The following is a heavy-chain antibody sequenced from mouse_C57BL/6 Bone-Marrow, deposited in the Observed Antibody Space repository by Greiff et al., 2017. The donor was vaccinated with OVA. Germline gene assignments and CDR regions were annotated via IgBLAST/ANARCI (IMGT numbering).Heavy chain of an antibody. V-gene: IGHV1-61*01. CDR2: IYPSDSET. J-gene: IGHJ4*01. CDR3: ARMTLYAMDY. CDR1: GYTFTSYW. Sequence: QVQLQQPGAELVRPGSSVKLSCKASGYTFTSYWMDWVKQRPGQGLEWIGNIYPSDSETHYNQKFTDKATLTVAKSSSTAYMQLSSLTSEDSAVYYCARMTLYAMDYWGQGTSVTVSS.